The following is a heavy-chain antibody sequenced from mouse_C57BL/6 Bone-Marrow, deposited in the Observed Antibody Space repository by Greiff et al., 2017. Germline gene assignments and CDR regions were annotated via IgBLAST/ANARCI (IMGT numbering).Heavy chain of an antibody. CDR1: GYTFTSYW. Sequence: QVQLQQPGAELEKPGASVKLSCKASGYTFTSYWMHWVKQRPGRGLEWIGRIDPNSGGTKYNEKFKSKATLTVDKPSSTAYMQLSSLTSEDSAVYYCARSGDYYSNYLAWFAYWGQGTLVTVSA. D-gene: IGHD2-5*01. CDR2: IDPNSGGT. CDR3: ARSGDYYSNYLAWFAY. V-gene: IGHV1-72*01. J-gene: IGHJ3*01.